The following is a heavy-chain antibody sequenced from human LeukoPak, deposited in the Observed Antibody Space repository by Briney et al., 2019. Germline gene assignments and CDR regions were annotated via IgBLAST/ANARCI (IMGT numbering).Heavy chain of an antibody. Sequence: GGSLRLSCAASGFTFSSYGMHWVRQAPGKGLEWVAVISYDGSNKYYADSVKGRFTISRDNSKNTLYLQMNSLRAEDTAVYYCAKGTSSYYDSSGYYYLDYWAREPWSPSPQ. CDR2: ISYDGSNK. J-gene: IGHJ4*02. CDR1: GFTFSSYG. D-gene: IGHD3-22*01. CDR3: AKGTSSYYDSSGYYYLDY. V-gene: IGHV3-30*18.